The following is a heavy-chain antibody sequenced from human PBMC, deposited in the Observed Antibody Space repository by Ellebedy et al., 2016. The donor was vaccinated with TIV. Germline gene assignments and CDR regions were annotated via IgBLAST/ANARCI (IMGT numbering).Heavy chain of an antibody. Sequence: GGSLRLXXAASGFNFSSYWMHWVRQAPGKGLVWVSRINSDENSASYADSVKGRFTISRDNAKNTLYLQMNSLRAEDTAVYYCARGTYYYDRRGYYFFDYWGQGTVVTVSS. D-gene: IGHD3-22*01. CDR1: GFNFSSYW. CDR3: ARGTYYYDRRGYYFFDY. J-gene: IGHJ4*02. CDR2: INSDENSA. V-gene: IGHV3-74*01.